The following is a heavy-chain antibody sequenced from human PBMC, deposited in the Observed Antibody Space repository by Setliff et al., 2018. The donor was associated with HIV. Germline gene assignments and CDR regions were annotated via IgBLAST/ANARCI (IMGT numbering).Heavy chain of an antibody. D-gene: IGHD2-8*01. CDR2: IIPNSGGT. Sequence: ASVKVSCKASGYTFTAYFMHWVRQAPGQGLEWMGRIIPNSGGTNYAQKFQGRVTMTRDTSIGTGYMELSRLRSDDTAVYYCATKVYCTNGVCLDAFDIWGQGTMVTVSS. J-gene: IGHJ3*02. V-gene: IGHV1-2*06. CDR3: ATKVYCTNGVCLDAFDI. CDR1: GYTFTAYF.